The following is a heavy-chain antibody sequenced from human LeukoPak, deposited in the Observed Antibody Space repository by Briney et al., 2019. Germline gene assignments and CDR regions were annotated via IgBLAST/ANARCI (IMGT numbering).Heavy chain of an antibody. V-gene: IGHV1-46*01. J-gene: IGHJ6*02. D-gene: IGHD3-22*01. CDR3: AKTYYYDSSGNSYYHGMDV. CDR2: INPSGGST. CDR1: GYTFTSYY. Sequence: ASVKVSCKASGYTFTSYYMHWVRQAPGQGLEWMGIINPSGGSTSYAQKFQGRVTMTRDTSTSTVYMELSSLRSEDTAVYYCAKTYYYDSSGNSYYHGMDVWGQGTTVTVSS.